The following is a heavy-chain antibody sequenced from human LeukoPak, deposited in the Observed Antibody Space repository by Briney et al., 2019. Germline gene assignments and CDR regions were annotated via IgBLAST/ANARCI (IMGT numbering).Heavy chain of an antibody. D-gene: IGHD3-10*01. CDR1: GFTFSSYS. CDR2: ISSSSSYI. J-gene: IGHJ4*02. Sequence: GGSLRLSCAASGFTFSSYSMKWVRQAPGKGLEWVSSISSSSSYIYHAASVKGRFTISRDNAKNSLYLQMNTLRAEDTADYQCAKEGTYDYWGQGTLVTVSS. V-gene: IGHV3-21*01. CDR3: AKEGTYDY.